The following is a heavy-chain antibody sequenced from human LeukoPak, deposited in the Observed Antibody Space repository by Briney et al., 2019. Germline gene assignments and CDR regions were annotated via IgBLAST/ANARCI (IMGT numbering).Heavy chain of an antibody. J-gene: IGHJ3*02. CDR3: ARDPYYYDSGSFAAFDI. CDR2: IKEDGSET. V-gene: IGHV3-7*01. CDR1: SFTFSSYW. D-gene: IGHD3-10*01. Sequence: GGSLRLSCAASSFTFSSYWMTWVRQAPGKGLEWVANIKEDGSETFYVDSVKGRFTISRDNAKNSLYLQMNSLRAEDTAVYYCARDPYYYDSGSFAAFDIWGQGTMVTVSS.